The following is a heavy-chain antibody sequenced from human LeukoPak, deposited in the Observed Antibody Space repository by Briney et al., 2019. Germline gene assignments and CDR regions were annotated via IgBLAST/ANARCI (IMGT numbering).Heavy chain of an antibody. CDR1: GGSISSSSYY. Sequence: SETLSLTCTVSGGSISSSSYYWGWIRQPPGKGLEWIGSIYYSGSTYYNPSLKSRVTISVDTSKNQFSLKLSSVTAADTAVYYCARPAELRLGELSTYAFDIWGQGTMVTVSS. CDR3: ARPAELRLGELSTYAFDI. D-gene: IGHD3-16*02. J-gene: IGHJ3*02. CDR2: IYYSGST. V-gene: IGHV4-39*07.